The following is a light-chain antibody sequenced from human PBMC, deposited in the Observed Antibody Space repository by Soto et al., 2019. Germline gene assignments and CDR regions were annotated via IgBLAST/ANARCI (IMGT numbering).Light chain of an antibody. CDR1: QGIRND. CDR3: LQDHDDSWT. Sequence: AIQMTQSPSSLSASVGDRVTITCRASQGIRNDLGWYQQKPGKAPKLLIYAASSLQSGVPSRFSGSGSGTDFTLTVSSLQPEDFATYYCLQDHDDSWTFGQGTKVDIK. J-gene: IGKJ1*01. V-gene: IGKV1-6*01. CDR2: AAS.